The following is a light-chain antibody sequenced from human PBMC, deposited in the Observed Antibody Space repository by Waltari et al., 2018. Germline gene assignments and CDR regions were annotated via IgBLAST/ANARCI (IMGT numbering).Light chain of an antibody. CDR2: DVS. CDR1: NTDIGAFTF. CDR3: NSYSSVSTHV. Sequence: QSALTQPASVSGTPGESITISCAGTNTDIGAFTFVSWYRQFPGEAPQLIIYDVSHRPSGISDRFSGSKSGNTASLTISGLQAEDDADYYCNSYSSVSTHVFGSGTKVTVL. V-gene: IGLV2-14*03. J-gene: IGLJ1*01.